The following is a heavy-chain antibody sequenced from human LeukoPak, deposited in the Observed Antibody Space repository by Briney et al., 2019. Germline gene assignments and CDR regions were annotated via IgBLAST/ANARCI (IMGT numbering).Heavy chain of an antibody. V-gene: IGHV1-18*01. J-gene: IGHJ3*02. CDR3: ARGPFSIAAAETGAFDI. CDR2: ISAYNGNT. CDR1: GYTFTSYG. Sequence: GAAVKVSCKASGYTFTSYGISWVRQAPGQGLEWMGWISAYNGNTNYAQKLQGRVTMTTDTSTSTAYMELSSLRSEDTVVYYCARGPFSIAAAETGAFDIWGQGTMVTVSS. D-gene: IGHD6-13*01.